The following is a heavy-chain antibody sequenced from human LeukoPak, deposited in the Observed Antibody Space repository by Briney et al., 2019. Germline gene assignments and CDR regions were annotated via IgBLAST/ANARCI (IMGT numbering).Heavy chain of an antibody. Sequence: GGSLRLYCAASGFTFSSYGMDWVRQAPGKGLEWVSYISISSSTIYYADSVKGRFTISRDNAKNSLYLQMNSLRAEDTAVYYCARDKQATYYYYGMDVWGKGTTVTVSS. CDR2: ISISSSTI. J-gene: IGHJ6*04. CDR1: GFTFSSYG. D-gene: IGHD6-13*01. CDR3: ARDKQATYYYYGMDV. V-gene: IGHV3-48*03.